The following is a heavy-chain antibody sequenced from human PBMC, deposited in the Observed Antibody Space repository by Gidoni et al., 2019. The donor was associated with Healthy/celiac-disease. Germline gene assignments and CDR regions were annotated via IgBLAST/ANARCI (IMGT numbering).Heavy chain of an antibody. CDR3: ARDPMVTGLYYYYGMDV. J-gene: IGHJ6*02. Sequence: QVQLVESGGGVVQPGRSLRLSCAASGFTFSSYAMHWVRQAPGKGLEWVAVISYDGSNKYYADSVKGRFTISRDNSKNTLYLQMNSLRAEDTAVYYCARDPMVTGLYYYYGMDVWGQGTTVTVSS. CDR1: GFTFSSYA. V-gene: IGHV3-30*01. CDR2: ISYDGSNK. D-gene: IGHD2-21*02.